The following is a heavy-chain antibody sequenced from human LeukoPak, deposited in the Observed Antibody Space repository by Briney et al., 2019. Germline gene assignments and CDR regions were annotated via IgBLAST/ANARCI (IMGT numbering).Heavy chain of an antibody. Sequence: GGSLRLSCAASGFTFNYYAMSWGRQAPGKGLEWVSGISDNEGRTYYTDSVKGRFTISSDKTKNTVFLQMHNLRADDTAVYFCPRHASFIPYWGQGALVTVSS. CDR1: GFTFNYYA. CDR2: ISDNEGRT. D-gene: IGHD2-2*01. V-gene: IGHV3-23*01. CDR3: PRHASFIPY. J-gene: IGHJ4*02.